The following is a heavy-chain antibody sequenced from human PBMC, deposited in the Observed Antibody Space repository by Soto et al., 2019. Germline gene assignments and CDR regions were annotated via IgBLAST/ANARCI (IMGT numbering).Heavy chain of an antibody. CDR3: ARHNKVTSRQYSFDS. D-gene: IGHD2-2*01. J-gene: IGHJ4*02. V-gene: IGHV4-39*01. Sequence: SETLSLTCTVSGGSVSSSGNYWGWIRQPPGKGLEWIGSIYYSGSTYYNPSLKSRVTMSVDTSKNQFSLKLNSFTAADTAVYYCARHNKVTSRQYSFDSWGQGTLVTVSS. CDR1: GGSVSSSGNY. CDR2: IYYSGST.